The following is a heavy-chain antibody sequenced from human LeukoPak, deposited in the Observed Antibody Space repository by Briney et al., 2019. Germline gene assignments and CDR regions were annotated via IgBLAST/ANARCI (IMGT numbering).Heavy chain of an antibody. CDR1: GGSVSSGDYY. V-gene: IGHV4-31*03. J-gene: IGHJ4*02. Sequence: SQTLSLTCTVSGGSVSSGDYYWSWIRQLPGKGLEWIGYIYYSGSTYYNPSLKSRLTISVDTSKNQFSLKLSSVTAADTAVYYCARRRGNTSGFQGYYFDYWGQGTLVTVSS. CDR3: ARRRGNTSGFQGYYFDY. D-gene: IGHD6-19*01. CDR2: IYYSGST.